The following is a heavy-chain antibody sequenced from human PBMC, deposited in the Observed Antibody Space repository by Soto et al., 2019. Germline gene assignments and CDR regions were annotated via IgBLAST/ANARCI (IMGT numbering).Heavy chain of an antibody. CDR3: ARELMTTVTYFDY. J-gene: IGHJ4*02. D-gene: IGHD4-17*01. V-gene: IGHV3-72*01. CDR1: GFTFSDHY. Sequence: PGGSLRLSCAASGFTFSDHYMDWVRQAPGKGLEWVGRTRNKANSYTTEYAASVKGGFNISRDDSKNSLYLQMNSLKTEDTAVYYCARELMTTVTYFDYWGQGTLVTVYS. CDR2: TRNKANSYTT.